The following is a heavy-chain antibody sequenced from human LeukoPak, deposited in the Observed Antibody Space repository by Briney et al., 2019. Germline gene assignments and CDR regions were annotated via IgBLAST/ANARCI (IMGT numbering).Heavy chain of an antibody. V-gene: IGHV1-18*01. Sequence: ASVKVSCTASGYTFTSYAISWVRQAPGQGLEWMGWISAYNGNTNYAQKVQGRVTVTTDTSTSTAYMELRSLTSDDTAVYYCARVEEVRGGITSFDYWGQGTLVTVSS. CDR3: ARVEEVRGGITSFDY. D-gene: IGHD3-10*01. CDR1: GYTFTSYA. J-gene: IGHJ4*02. CDR2: ISAYNGNT.